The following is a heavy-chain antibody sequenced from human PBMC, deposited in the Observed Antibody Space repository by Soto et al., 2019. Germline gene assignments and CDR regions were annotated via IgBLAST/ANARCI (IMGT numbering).Heavy chain of an antibody. Sequence: GGSLRLSCAAFGFTFSSNSMNWVRQAPGKGLEWVSSISSSSSYIYYADSVKGRFTISRDNAKNSLYLQMNSLRAEDTAVYYWARDKLVGAIPFDYWGQGTLVTVSS. CDR1: GFTFSSNS. V-gene: IGHV3-21*01. CDR3: ARDKLVGAIPFDY. D-gene: IGHD1-26*01. J-gene: IGHJ4*02. CDR2: ISSSSSYI.